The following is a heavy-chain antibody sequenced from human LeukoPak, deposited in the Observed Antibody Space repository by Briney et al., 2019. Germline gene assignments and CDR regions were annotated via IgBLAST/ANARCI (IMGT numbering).Heavy chain of an antibody. CDR3: ARADSSSWRL. J-gene: IGHJ4*02. CDR1: GGSFSGYY. D-gene: IGHD6-13*01. Sequence: SXTLXLTCAVYGGSFSGYYWSWIRQPPGKGLEWIGEINHSGSTNYNPSLKSRVTISVDTSKNQFSLKLSSVTAADTAVYYCARADSSSWRLWGQGTLVTVSS. CDR2: INHSGST. V-gene: IGHV4-34*01.